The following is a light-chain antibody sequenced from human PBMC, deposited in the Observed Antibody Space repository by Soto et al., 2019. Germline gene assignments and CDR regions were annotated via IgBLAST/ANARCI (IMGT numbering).Light chain of an antibody. J-gene: IGLJ1*01. CDR3: SSYTSSSLEV. Sequence: QSVLTQPASVSGSPGQSITISCTGTSSDVGGYNYVSWYQQHPGKAPKLMIYDVSNRPSGVSNRFSGSKSGNTASLTISGLQAEDEADYYCSSYTSSSLEVFGTGTRSPS. V-gene: IGLV2-14*01. CDR1: SSDVGGYNY. CDR2: DVS.